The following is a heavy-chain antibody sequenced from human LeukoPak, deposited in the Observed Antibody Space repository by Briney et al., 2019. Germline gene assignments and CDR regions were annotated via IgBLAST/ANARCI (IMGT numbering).Heavy chain of an antibody. Sequence: GGSLRLSCAASGFTFSSYAMSWVRQAPGKGLEWVSAISGSGGSTYYADSVKGRFTISRDKSKNTLYLQMNSLRAEDTAVYYCAKDRFVKVVAATTLYDYWGQGTLVTVSS. V-gene: IGHV3-23*01. D-gene: IGHD2-15*01. J-gene: IGHJ4*02. CDR1: GFTFSSYA. CDR3: AKDRFVKVVAATTLYDY. CDR2: ISGSGGST.